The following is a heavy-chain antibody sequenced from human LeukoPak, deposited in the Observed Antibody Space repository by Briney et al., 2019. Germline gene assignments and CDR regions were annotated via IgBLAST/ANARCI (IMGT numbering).Heavy chain of an antibody. CDR1: GGSFSGYY. J-gene: IGHJ3*02. D-gene: IGHD2-15*01. Sequence: PSETLSLTCAVYGGSFSGYYWSWIRQPPGKGLEWIGEINHSGSTNYNPSLKSRVTISVDTSKNQFSLKLSSVTAADTAVYYCARGGDIVVVVAATCAFDIWGQGTM. CDR2: INHSGST. V-gene: IGHV4-34*01. CDR3: ARGGDIVVVVAATCAFDI.